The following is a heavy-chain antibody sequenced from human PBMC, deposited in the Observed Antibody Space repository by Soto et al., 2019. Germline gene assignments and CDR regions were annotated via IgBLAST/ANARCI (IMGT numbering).Heavy chain of an antibody. J-gene: IGHJ4*02. D-gene: IGHD6-13*01. V-gene: IGHV1-2*04. Sequence: QVQLVQSGAEVKKPGASVKVSCKASGYTFTGYYMHWVRQAPGQGLEWMGWINPNSGGTNYAQKVQGWVTMTRDTSISTAYMELSRLRSDDTAVYYCARDLDGSSWYLVDYWGQGTLVTVSS. CDR2: INPNSGGT. CDR3: ARDLDGSSWYLVDY. CDR1: GYTFTGYY.